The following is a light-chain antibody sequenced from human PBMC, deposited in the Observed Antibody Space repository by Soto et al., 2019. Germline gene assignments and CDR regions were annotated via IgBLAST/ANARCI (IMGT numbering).Light chain of an antibody. CDR2: DAS. CDR1: QSVSSN. Sequence: EIVMTQSPATLSVSPGERATLSCRASQSVSSNLAWYQQKPGQAPRLLIYDASTRATGIPARFSGSGSGTEFTLTISSLQSEDFAVYCCQQYNNWRTFGQGTKVDIK. V-gene: IGKV3-15*01. CDR3: QQYNNWRT. J-gene: IGKJ1*01.